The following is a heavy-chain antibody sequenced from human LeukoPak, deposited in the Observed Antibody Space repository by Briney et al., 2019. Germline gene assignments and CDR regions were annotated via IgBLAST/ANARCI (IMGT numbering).Heavy chain of an antibody. Sequence: SETLSLTCAVSGVSFDDYYWAWVRQTPGKGLEWIGEINHSGYTNDSPSLKSRVTLSIDTSRRQFSLNLRSVAVADAGTYYCTRMTTGHDYWGQGTLVTVSS. J-gene: IGHJ4*02. CDR1: GVSFDDYY. V-gene: IGHV4-34*01. D-gene: IGHD4-17*01. CDR3: TRMTTGHDY. CDR2: INHSGYT.